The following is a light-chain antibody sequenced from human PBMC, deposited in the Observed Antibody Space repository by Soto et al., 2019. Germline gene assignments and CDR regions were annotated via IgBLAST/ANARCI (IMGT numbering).Light chain of an antibody. CDR1: NRDVGSYNL. Sequence: QSALTQPASVSGSPGQSITIACTGTNRDVGSYNLVSWYQQRPGEAPKLIISEVRNRPSGISYRFTGSKSGNTASLTISGLQAEDEADYYCSSYTTTSTPHVLFGGGTKLTVL. J-gene: IGLJ2*01. CDR2: EVR. V-gene: IGLV2-14*01. CDR3: SSYTTTSTPHVL.